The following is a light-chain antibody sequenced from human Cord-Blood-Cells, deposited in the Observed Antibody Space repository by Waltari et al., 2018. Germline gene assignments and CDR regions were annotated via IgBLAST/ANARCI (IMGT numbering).Light chain of an antibody. V-gene: IGLV1-40*01. CDR2: GNS. CDR1: SSNFSPGYD. Sequence: QFVLTQPPSVSGAPGQRVTISCLGRSSNFSPGYDVHWYQQLPGTTPKLPIYGNSNRPSGVPDRFSGSKSGTSASLAITGLQAEDEADYYCQSYDSSLSGVVFGGGTKLTVL. CDR3: QSYDSSLSGVV. J-gene: IGLJ2*01.